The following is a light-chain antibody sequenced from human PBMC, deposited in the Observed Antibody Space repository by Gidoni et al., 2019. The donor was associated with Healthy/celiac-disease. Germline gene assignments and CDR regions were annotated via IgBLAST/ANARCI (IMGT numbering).Light chain of an antibody. CDR1: QSVSSSY. Sequence: SQSVSSSYLAWYQQKPGQAPRLLIYGASSRATGIPDRFSGSGSGTDFTLTISRLEPEDFAVYYCQQYGSSSWTFGQGTKVEIK. CDR3: QQYGSSSWT. V-gene: IGKV3-20*01. CDR2: GAS. J-gene: IGKJ1*01.